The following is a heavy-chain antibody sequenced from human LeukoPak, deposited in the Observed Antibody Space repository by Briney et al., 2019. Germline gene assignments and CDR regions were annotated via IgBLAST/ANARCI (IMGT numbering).Heavy chain of an antibody. D-gene: IGHD2-2*02. CDR3: ARHLPPSVVVPAAISSGGAFDI. V-gene: IGHV4-59*08. CDR1: GGSISSYY. J-gene: IGHJ3*02. CDR2: IYYSGST. Sequence: SAPLSLTCAVTGGSISSYYWSWIRQPPGKGLEWIGYIYYSGSTNYNPSLKSRVTISVDTSKNQFSLKLSSVTAADTAVYYCARHLPPSVVVPAAISSGGAFDIWGQGTMVTVSS.